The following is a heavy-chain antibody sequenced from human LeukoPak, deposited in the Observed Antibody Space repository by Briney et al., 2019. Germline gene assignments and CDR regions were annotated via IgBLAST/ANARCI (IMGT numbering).Heavy chain of an antibody. J-gene: IGHJ3*02. CDR3: ARPVGDTPDAFDI. Sequence: PGGSLRLSCAASGFTFSSYGMHWVRQAPGKGLEWVAVIWYDGSNKYYADSVKGRFTISRDNSKNTLYLQMNSLRAEDTAVYYCARPVGDTPDAFDIWGQGTMVTVSS. CDR1: GFTFSSYG. D-gene: IGHD1-26*01. V-gene: IGHV3-33*01. CDR2: IWYDGSNK.